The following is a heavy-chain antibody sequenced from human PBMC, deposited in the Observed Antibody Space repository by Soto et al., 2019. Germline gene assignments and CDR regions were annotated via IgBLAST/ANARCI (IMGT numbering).Heavy chain of an antibody. CDR3: ARDRAYFDY. V-gene: IGHV3-21*01. Sequence: GGSLRLSCAASGFTFSSYSMNWVRQAPGKGLEWVSSISSSSGYIYYADSVKGRFTISRDNAKNSLYLQMNSLRAEDTAVYYCARDRAYFDYWGQGTLVTVSS. D-gene: IGHD3-10*01. CDR2: ISSSSGYI. J-gene: IGHJ4*02. CDR1: GFTFSSYS.